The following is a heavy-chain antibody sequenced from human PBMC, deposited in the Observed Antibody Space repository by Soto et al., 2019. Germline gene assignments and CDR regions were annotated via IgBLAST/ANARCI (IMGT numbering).Heavy chain of an antibody. Sequence: ASVKVSCKASGYTFTRSGISWVRQAPGQGLEWMGWISTYNGDTNYAQKFQGRVSMTIDTSTTTAYMELRSLTSDDTAVYYCAKNGQPPYYYYGLDVWGQGTKVTVSS. CDR2: ISTYNGDT. CDR1: GYTFTRSG. J-gene: IGHJ6*02. D-gene: IGHD2-8*01. V-gene: IGHV1-18*01. CDR3: AKNGQPPYYYYGLDV.